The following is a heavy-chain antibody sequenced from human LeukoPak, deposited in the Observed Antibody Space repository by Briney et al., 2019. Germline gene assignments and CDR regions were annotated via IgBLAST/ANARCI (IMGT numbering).Heavy chain of an antibody. Sequence: SGGSLRLSCAASGFTFSSYAMSWVRQAPGKGLEWVSAIRGSGGSIYYADSVKGRFTISRDNSKNTLYLQMNSLRAEDTAVYYCAKDIVVVPAASRWFDPWGQGTLVTVSS. CDR1: GFTFSSYA. D-gene: IGHD2-2*01. J-gene: IGHJ5*02. V-gene: IGHV3-23*01. CDR2: IRGSGGSI. CDR3: AKDIVVVPAASRWFDP.